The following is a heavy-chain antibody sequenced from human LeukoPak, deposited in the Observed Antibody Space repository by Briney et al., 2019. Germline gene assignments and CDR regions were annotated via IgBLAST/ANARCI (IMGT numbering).Heavy chain of an antibody. Sequence: PSETLSLTCTVSGGSISSTNYYWGWIRQPPGKGLEWIGSISYSGSASYSPSLKSRVTISLDTSKNQFSLKVNSVTAADTAVYYCARGLGVRGYWGQGTLVTVSS. CDR1: GGSISSTNYY. CDR2: ISYSGSA. J-gene: IGHJ4*02. V-gene: IGHV4-39*07. D-gene: IGHD3-10*01. CDR3: ARGLGVRGY.